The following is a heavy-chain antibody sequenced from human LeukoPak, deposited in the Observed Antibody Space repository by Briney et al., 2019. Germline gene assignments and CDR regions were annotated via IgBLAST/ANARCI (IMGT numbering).Heavy chain of an antibody. CDR2: IDSSGTI. CDR1: GFTFSDYF. Sequence: GGSLRLSCAASGFTFSDYFMSWIRQGPGKGLEWVSHIDSSGTIYYADSVKGRATISRDNAKNSLYLQMNSLRAEDTAVYYCAKVALSGSYQRYDYMDVWGKGTTVTISS. D-gene: IGHD1-26*01. J-gene: IGHJ6*03. CDR3: AKVALSGSYQRYDYMDV. V-gene: IGHV3-69-1*01.